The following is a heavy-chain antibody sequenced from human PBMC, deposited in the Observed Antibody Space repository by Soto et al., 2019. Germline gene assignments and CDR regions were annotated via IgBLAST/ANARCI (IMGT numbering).Heavy chain of an antibody. CDR3: ARAVGDPLYYLDY. V-gene: IGHV4-59*08. CDR1: SDSISSYY. Sequence: QVQLQESGPGLVRPSETLSLTCTVSSDSISSYYWIWIRQSPGKGLAWIGYTDYSGNTNYNPSLKSRVTRSGEASKNQVSLRLSSVTAADTAVYYCARAVGDPLYYLDYWGQGTLVTVSS. J-gene: IGHJ4*02. D-gene: IGHD6-19*01. CDR2: TDYSGNT.